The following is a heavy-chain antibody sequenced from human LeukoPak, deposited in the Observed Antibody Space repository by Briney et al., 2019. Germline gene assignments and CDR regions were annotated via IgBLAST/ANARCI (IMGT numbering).Heavy chain of an antibody. J-gene: IGHJ5*02. CDR3: AEHYFGSGSYWA. D-gene: IGHD3-10*01. CDR2: ISGSGGST. Sequence: GGSLRLSCAASGFTFSSYAMSWVRQAPGKGLEWVSAISGSGGSTYYADSVKGRFTISKNTLYLQMNSLRAEDTAVYYCAEHYFGSGSYWAWGQGTLVTVSS. CDR1: GFTFSSYA. V-gene: IGHV3-23*01.